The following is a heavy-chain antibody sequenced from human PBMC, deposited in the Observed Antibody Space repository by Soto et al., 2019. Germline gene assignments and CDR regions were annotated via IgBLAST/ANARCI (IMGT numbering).Heavy chain of an antibody. Sequence: SETLSLTCAVSGYSISSSSYYWGWIRQPPGKGLEWIGSIYYSGSTYYNPSLKSRVTISVDTSKNQFSLKLSSVTAADTAVYYCAGGYSYGTVTPDEYFQHWGQGTLVTVSS. CDR1: GYSISSSSYY. J-gene: IGHJ1*01. CDR3: AGGYSYGTVTPDEYFQH. D-gene: IGHD5-18*01. CDR2: IYYSGST. V-gene: IGHV4-39*01.